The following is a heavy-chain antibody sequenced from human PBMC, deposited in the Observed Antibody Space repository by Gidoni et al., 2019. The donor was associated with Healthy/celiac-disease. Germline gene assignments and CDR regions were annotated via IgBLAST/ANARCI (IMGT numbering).Heavy chain of an antibody. CDR3: ARGAWGGLERLSRLEGV. Sequence: EVPLVQSGAAVNKPGDSLKISCKGSGYSFTSYWIGWVRQMPGKGLEWMGIIYTGESDTRDSPSFQGQVTISADKSISTAYLQWSSLKASDTAMYYCARGAWGGLERLSRLEGVWGQGTLVTVSS. CDR2: IYTGESDT. CDR1: GYSFTSYW. V-gene: IGHV5-51*03. D-gene: IGHD1-1*01. J-gene: IGHJ4*02.